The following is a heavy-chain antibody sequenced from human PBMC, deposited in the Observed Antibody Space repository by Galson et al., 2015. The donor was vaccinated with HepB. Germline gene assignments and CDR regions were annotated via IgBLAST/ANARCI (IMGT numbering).Heavy chain of an antibody. CDR3: ARVGSSSQKRGWFDP. V-gene: IGHV3-53*04. CDR1: GFTVSSNY. D-gene: IGHD6-13*01. J-gene: IGHJ5*02. CDR2: IYSGGST. Sequence: SLRLSCAASGFTVSSNYMSWVRQALGKGLEWVSVIYSGGSTYYADSVKGRFTISRHNSKNTLYLQMNSLRAEDTAVYHCARVGSSSQKRGWFDPWGQGTLVTVSS.